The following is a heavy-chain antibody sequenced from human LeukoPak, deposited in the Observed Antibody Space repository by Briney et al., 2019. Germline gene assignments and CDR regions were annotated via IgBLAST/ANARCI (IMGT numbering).Heavy chain of an antibody. CDR1: GFTFSSYS. D-gene: IGHD3-22*01. CDR3: AVSPRSGYYGDY. CDR2: ISSSSYI. V-gene: IGHV3-21*01. J-gene: IGHJ4*02. Sequence: GGSLRLSCAASGFTFSSYSMNWVRQAPGKGLEWVSSISSSSYIYYADSVEGRFTISRDNAKNSLYLQMNSLRAEDTAVYYCAVSPRSGYYGDYWGQGTLVTVSS.